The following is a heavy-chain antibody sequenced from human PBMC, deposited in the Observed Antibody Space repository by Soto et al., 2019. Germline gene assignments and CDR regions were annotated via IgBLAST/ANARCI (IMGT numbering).Heavy chain of an antibody. D-gene: IGHD4-17*01. V-gene: IGHV4-59*01. CDR1: GGGITSYY. CDR2: IYFTATT. Sequence: QVQLHESGPGLVKPSETLSLTCAVSGGGITSYYWNWIRQSPGKGLEWIGYIYFTATTKYNTSLTSRVSISIDTSTRRFSLSLTSVTAADAAVYYCARRHGDHSTFAFDIWSQGTLVTVSS. J-gene: IGHJ3*02. CDR3: ARRHGDHSTFAFDI.